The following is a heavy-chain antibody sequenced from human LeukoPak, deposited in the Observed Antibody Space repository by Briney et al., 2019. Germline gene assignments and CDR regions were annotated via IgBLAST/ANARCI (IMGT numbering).Heavy chain of an antibody. CDR3: ARGEYYYDSSGYLYY. CDR1: GGSFSGYY. J-gene: IGHJ4*02. Sequence: PSETLSLTCAVYGGSFSGYYWSWIRQPPGKGLEWIGEINHSGSTNYNPSLKSRVTISVDTSKNQFSLKLSSVTAADTAVYYCARGEYYYDSSGYLYYWGQGTLVTVSS. D-gene: IGHD3-22*01. V-gene: IGHV4-34*01. CDR2: INHSGST.